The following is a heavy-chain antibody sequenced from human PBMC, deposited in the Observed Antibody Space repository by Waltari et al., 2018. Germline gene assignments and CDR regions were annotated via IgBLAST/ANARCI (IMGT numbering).Heavy chain of an antibody. CDR3: ARRVVPAAPFDY. D-gene: IGHD2-2*01. Sequence: QVHLLESGPGLVKPSETLSLTCAVSGYSISSDYYWGGTRQPPGKGLEWIGSIYHSGSTHYNPSLKSRVTLSVDTSKTQFSLKLSSVTAADTAVYYCARRVVPAAPFDYWGQGTLVTVSS. J-gene: IGHJ4*02. CDR1: GYSISSDYY. V-gene: IGHV4-38-2*01. CDR2: IYHSGST.